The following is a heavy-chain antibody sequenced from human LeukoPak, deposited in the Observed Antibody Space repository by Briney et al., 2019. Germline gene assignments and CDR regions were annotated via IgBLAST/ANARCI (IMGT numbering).Heavy chain of an antibody. CDR2: ISGSGGST. CDR3: AKVDSSSYYFDY. CDR1: GFTFSSYA. J-gene: IGHJ4*02. D-gene: IGHD6-6*01. Sequence: GGSLRLSCAASGFTFSSYAMSWVRQAPGKGLEWVSAISGSGGSTYYADSVKGRFTISRDNSKHTLYLQMNSLRAEDTAVYYCAKVDSSSYYFDYWGQGTLVTVSS. V-gene: IGHV3-23*01.